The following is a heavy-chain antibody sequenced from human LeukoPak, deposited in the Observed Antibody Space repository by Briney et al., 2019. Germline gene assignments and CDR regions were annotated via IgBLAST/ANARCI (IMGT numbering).Heavy chain of an antibody. J-gene: IGHJ5*02. CDR3: ARGGSYVWGSYRLKSWFDP. CDR2: FDPEDGET. Sequence: ASVKVSCKVSGYTLTELSMHWVRQAPGKGLEWMGGFDPEDGETIYAQKFQGRVTMTEDTSTDTAYMELSSLRSEDTAVYYCARGGSYVWGSYRLKSWFDPWGQGTLVTVSS. CDR1: GYTLTELS. V-gene: IGHV1-24*01. D-gene: IGHD3-16*02.